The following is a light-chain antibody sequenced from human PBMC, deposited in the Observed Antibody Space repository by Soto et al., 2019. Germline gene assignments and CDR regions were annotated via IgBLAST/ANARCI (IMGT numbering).Light chain of an antibody. V-gene: IGLV2-14*01. J-gene: IGLJ2*01. CDR3: SSYTSHNLVL. Sequence: QSALTQPASVAGSPGQSITIPCTGTSSDVGGYNYVSWYQQYPGKAPKLMIYDVSNRPSGVSNRFSASKSGNTASLTISGLQAEDEANYYCSSYTSHNLVLFGGGTKLTVL. CDR2: DVS. CDR1: SSDVGGYNY.